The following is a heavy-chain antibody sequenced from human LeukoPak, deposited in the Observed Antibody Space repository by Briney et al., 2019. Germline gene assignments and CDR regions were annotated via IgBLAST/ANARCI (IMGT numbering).Heavy chain of an antibody. J-gene: IGHJ6*02. CDR1: GFTFSGSD. Sequence: GRSLRLSCAASGFTFSGSDMHWVRQAPGKGLKWVAVIWHDGSIESYADSVKGRFTVSRDNSKTTLYLQMNSLRAEDTAVYYCATGPLNDYGMGDWGQGTTVTVS. CDR2: IWHDGSIE. CDR3: ATGPLNDYGMGD. V-gene: IGHV3-33*03.